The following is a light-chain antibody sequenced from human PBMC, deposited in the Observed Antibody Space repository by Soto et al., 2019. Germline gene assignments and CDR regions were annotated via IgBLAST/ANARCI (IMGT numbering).Light chain of an antibody. V-gene: IGLV2-11*01. CDR2: DVS. CDR3: CSYAGTYSPV. CDR1: SSDVGAYNF. J-gene: IGLJ2*01. Sequence: SALTQPPPVSGSPGQSVTLSCTGTSSDVGAYNFVSWYPQYPGKAPKLIIFDVSARPSVVPDRFSGSKSGNTASLTISRLQADDEAYYYCCSYAGTYSPVLGGGTQLTVL.